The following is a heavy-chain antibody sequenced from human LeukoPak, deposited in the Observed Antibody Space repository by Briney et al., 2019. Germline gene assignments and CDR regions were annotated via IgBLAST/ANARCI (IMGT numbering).Heavy chain of an antibody. CDR3: AKNGEGNEDWFDP. Sequence: PGGSLRLSCAASGFTFSSYGMHWVRQAPGKGLEWVAFIRYDGSNKYYADSVKGRFTISRDNSKNTLYVQMNSLRTEDTAVYYCAKNGEGNEDWFDPWGQGTLVTVSS. V-gene: IGHV3-30*02. J-gene: IGHJ5*02. D-gene: IGHD2-8*01. CDR2: IRYDGSNK. CDR1: GFTFSSYG.